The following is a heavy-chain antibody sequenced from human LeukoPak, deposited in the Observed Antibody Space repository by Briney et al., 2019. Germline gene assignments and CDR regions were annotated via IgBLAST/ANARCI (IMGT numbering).Heavy chain of an antibody. Sequence: SETLSLTCAVCGGSFSGYYWSWIRQPPGKGLEWIGEINHSGSTNYNPSLKSRVTISVDTSKNQFSLKLSSVTAADTAVYYCARGRGRYYYDSSGYYPTYYFDYWGQGTLVTVSS. CDR3: ARGRGRYYYDSSGYYPTYYFDY. CDR1: GGSFSGYY. CDR2: INHSGST. J-gene: IGHJ4*02. V-gene: IGHV4-34*01. D-gene: IGHD3-22*01.